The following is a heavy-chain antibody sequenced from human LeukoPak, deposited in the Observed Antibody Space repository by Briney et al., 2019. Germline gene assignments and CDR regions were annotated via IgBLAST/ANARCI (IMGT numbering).Heavy chain of an antibody. CDR1: GFTFDDYA. V-gene: IGHV3-15*01. D-gene: IGHD4-17*01. CDR2: IKSKTDGGTT. Sequence: GGSLRLSCAASGFTFDDYAMHWVRQAPGKGLEWVGRIKSKTDGGTTDYAAPVKGRFTISRDDSKNTLYLQMNSLKTEDTAVYYCTTAPTVTPFDYWGQGTLVTVSS. J-gene: IGHJ4*02. CDR3: TTAPTVTPFDY.